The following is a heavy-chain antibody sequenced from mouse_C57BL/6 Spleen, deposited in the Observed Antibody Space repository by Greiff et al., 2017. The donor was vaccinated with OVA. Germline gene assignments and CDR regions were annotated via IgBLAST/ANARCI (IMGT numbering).Heavy chain of an antibody. CDR1: GFSFSDYG. CDR2: ISSGSSNI. CDR3: AQDDYGSRGFAY. Sequence: EVHLVESGGGLVKPGGSLKLSCAASGFSFSDYGMHWVRQAPETGLEWVAYISSGSSNIYYADKVKGRFTISRDNAKNTLFLQMTSLRSEDTAMYYCAQDDYGSRGFAYWGQGTLVTVSA. J-gene: IGHJ3*01. V-gene: IGHV5-17*01. D-gene: IGHD1-1*01.